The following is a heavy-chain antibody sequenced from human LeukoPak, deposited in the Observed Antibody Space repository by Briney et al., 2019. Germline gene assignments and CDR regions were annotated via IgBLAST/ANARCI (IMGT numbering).Heavy chain of an antibody. CDR1: GFTFSSYG. Sequence: GGSLRLSCAASGFTFSSYGMHWVRQAPGKGLEWVAVIWYDGSNKYYADSVEGRFTISRDNSKNTLYLQMNSLRAEDTAVYYCAKSPGSSGYYPLYLDYWGQGTLVTVSS. V-gene: IGHV3-30*02. CDR3: AKSPGSSGYYPLYLDY. CDR2: IWYDGSNK. D-gene: IGHD3-22*01. J-gene: IGHJ4*02.